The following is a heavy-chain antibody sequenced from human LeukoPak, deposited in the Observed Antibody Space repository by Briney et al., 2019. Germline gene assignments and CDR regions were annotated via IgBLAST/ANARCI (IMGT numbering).Heavy chain of an antibody. CDR3: ARDPRGYYDTAFDY. CDR1: GGTFSSYA. V-gene: IGHV1-69*05. CDR2: IIPIFGTA. D-gene: IGHD3-22*01. J-gene: IGHJ4*02. Sequence: SVKVSCKASGGTFSSYAIRWVRQAPGQGLGWMGGIIPIFGTANYAQKFQGRVTMTRDTSTSTVYMELSSLRSEDTAVYYCARDPRGYYDTAFDYWGQGTLVTVSS.